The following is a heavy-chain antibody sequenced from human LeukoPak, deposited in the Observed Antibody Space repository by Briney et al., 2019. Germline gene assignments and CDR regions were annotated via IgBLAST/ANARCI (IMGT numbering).Heavy chain of an antibody. CDR2: IIPIFGTA. V-gene: IGHV1-69*01. D-gene: IGHD3-16*01. Sequence: GSSVKVSCKASGGTFSSYAISWVRQAPGQGLEWMGGIIPIFGTANYAQKFQGRVTITADESTSTAYMELSSLRSEDTAVYYCARGEAPGTVFGGMAVWGQETAVTVSS. CDR3: ARGEAPGTVFGGMAV. CDR1: GGTFSSYA. J-gene: IGHJ6*02.